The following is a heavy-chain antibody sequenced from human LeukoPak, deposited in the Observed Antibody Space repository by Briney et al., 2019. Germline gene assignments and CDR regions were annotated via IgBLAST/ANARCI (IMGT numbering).Heavy chain of an antibody. Sequence: GGSLRLSCAASGFTFSSYNMNWVRQAPGKGLEWVSSISSSSSYIYYTDSVKGRFTISRDNAKNSLYLQMNSLRADDTAIYYCARVSLGAAAGTSRWGQGTLVTVSS. V-gene: IGHV3-21*01. CDR2: ISSSSSYI. D-gene: IGHD6-13*01. CDR3: ARVSLGAAAGTSR. J-gene: IGHJ4*02. CDR1: GFTFSSYN.